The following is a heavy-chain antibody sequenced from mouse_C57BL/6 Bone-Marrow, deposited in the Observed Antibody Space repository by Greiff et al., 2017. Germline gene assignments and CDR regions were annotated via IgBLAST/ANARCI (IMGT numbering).Heavy chain of an antibody. V-gene: IGHV3-6*01. Sequence: EVQLVESGPGLVKPSQSLSLTCSVTGYSITSGYYWNWIRQFPGNKLEWMGYISYDGSNNYNPSLKNRISITRDTSKNQFFLKLNSVTTEDTATYYCARDGYDRGYYAMDYWGQGTSVTVSS. D-gene: IGHD2-2*01. CDR2: ISYDGSN. CDR3: ARDGYDRGYYAMDY. CDR1: GYSITSGYY. J-gene: IGHJ4*01.